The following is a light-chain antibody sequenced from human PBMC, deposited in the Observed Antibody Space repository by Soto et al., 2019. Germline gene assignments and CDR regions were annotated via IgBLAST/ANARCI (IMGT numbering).Light chain of an antibody. CDR2: AAS. V-gene: IGKV3-20*01. CDR3: QQYGTSPYS. CDR1: QSVSDNW. Sequence: PGERATLSCRASQSVSDNWLAWYQQKPGQAPRLLIYAASSRPGGIPDKFSGSGSGTDFTLTINRLEPEDFAVYYCQQYGTSPYSFAQGTKLEI. J-gene: IGKJ2*03.